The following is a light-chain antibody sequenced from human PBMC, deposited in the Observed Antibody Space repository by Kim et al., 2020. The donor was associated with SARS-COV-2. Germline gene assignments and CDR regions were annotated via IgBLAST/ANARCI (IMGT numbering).Light chain of an antibody. CDR2: GKN. V-gene: IGLV3-19*01. CDR1: SLRSYY. J-gene: IGLJ2*01. CDR3: NSRDTNNNVI. Sequence: ALGQTVRITCQGDSLRSYYATWYQQKPGEAPIVVIYGKNNRPPGTPDRFSGSSSVNTASLTITATQAGDEADYYCNSRDTNNNVIFGGGTQLTVL.